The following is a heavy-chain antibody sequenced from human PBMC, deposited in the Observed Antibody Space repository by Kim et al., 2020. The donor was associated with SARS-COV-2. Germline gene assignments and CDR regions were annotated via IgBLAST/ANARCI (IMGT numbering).Heavy chain of an antibody. CDR3: ANLYGSGS. D-gene: IGHD3-10*01. CDR2: GGSK. V-gene: IGHV3-23*01. Sequence: GGSKYYADPVKGRFTISRDNSKNTLYLQMNSLRAEDTAVYYCANLYGSGSWGQGTLVTVSS. J-gene: IGHJ4*02.